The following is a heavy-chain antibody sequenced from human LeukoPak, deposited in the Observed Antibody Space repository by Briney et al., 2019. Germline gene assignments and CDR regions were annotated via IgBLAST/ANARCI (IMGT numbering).Heavy chain of an antibody. J-gene: IGHJ5*02. CDR2: ISGSGGST. D-gene: IGHD2-2*01. CDR1: GFTFSSYA. V-gene: IGHV3-23*01. CDR3: AKDLGYCSSTSCYGFGWFDP. Sequence: GGSLRLSCAASGFTFSSYAMSWVRQAPGKGLEWVSAISGSGGSTYYADSVKGRFTISGDNSKDTLYLQMNSLRAEDTAVYYCAKDLGYCSSTSCYGFGWFDPWGQGTLVTVSS.